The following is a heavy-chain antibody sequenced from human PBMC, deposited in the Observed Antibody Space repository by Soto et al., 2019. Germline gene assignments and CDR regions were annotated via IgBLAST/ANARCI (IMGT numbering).Heavy chain of an antibody. CDR1: GFTFSSYA. CDR3: ERDLRWELPQYYFDY. CDR2: ISYDGSNK. V-gene: IGHV3-30-3*01. Sequence: GGSLRLSCAASGFTFSSYAMHWVRQAPGKGLEWVAVISYDGSNKYYADSVKGRFTISRDNSKNTLYLQMNSLRAEDTAVYYCERDLRWELPQYYFDYWGQGTLVTVSS. D-gene: IGHD1-26*01. J-gene: IGHJ4*02.